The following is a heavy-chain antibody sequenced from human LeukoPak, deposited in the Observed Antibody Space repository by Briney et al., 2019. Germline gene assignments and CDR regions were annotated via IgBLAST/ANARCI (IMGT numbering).Heavy chain of an antibody. J-gene: IGHJ4*02. CDR3: ARVPESKYYYFDY. Sequence: PSQTLSPTCGVAGGSINRGPSDWRWIRQPVGKCLEWVGPMYISGTTYYNPSLKSRIIISGDTSKDQCSLKLSSVTASDTAVYYCARVPESKYYYFDYWGQGTLVTVSS. V-gene: IGHV4-61*02. CDR2: MYISGTT. CDR1: GGSINRGPSD. D-gene: IGHD1-14*01.